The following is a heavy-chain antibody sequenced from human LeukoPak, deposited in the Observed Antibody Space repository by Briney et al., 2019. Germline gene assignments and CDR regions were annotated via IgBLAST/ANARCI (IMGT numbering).Heavy chain of an antibody. D-gene: IGHD1-26*01. CDR3: ATLEVIVGVGDY. J-gene: IGHJ4*02. V-gene: IGHV1-69*13. CDR1: GGTFSSYA. Sequence: SVKVSCKASGGTFSSYAISWVRQAPGQGLEWMGGIIPIFGTANYAQKFQGRVTITADESTSTAYMELSSLRSEDTAVYYCATLEVIVGVGDYWGQGTLVTVSS. CDR2: IIPIFGTA.